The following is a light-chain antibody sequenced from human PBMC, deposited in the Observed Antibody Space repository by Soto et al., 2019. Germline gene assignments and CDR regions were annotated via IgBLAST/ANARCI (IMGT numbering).Light chain of an antibody. Sequence: AIRMTQSPSSLSASAGDKVTITCRASQGISSYLAWFQQKPGRPPKLVMSATSTLQSDVPSRFSGSGSGTDFTLTIGCLQSEDFATYYCQQYYTYPWTFVQGTNVEIK. J-gene: IGKJ1*01. CDR2: ATS. CDR1: QGISSY. V-gene: IGKV1-8*01. CDR3: QQYYTYPWT.